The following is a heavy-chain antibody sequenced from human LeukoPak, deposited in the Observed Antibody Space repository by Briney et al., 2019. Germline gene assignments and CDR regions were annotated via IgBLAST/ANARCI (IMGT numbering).Heavy chain of an antibody. J-gene: IGHJ4*02. CDR1: GFTFSSYG. D-gene: IGHD3-22*01. V-gene: IGHV3-30*02. Sequence: PGGSLRLSCAASGFTFSSYGMHWVRQAPGKGLEWVAFIRYDGSNKYYADSVKGRFTISRDNSKNTLYLQMNSLRAEDTAVYYCARSPYDSSGYQFGYYFDYWGQGTLVTVSS. CDR2: IRYDGSNK. CDR3: ARSPYDSSGYQFGYYFDY.